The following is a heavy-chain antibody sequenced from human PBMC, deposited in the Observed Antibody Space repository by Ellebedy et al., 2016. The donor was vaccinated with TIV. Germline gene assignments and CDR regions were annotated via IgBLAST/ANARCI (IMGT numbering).Heavy chain of an antibody. CDR2: FDPEDGET. V-gene: IGHV1-24*01. D-gene: IGHD1-26*01. J-gene: IGHJ4*02. CDR1: RYTLTELS. Sequence: ASVKVSXKVSRYTLTELSMHWVRQAPGKGLEWMGGFDPEDGETIYAQKFQGRVTMTEDTSTDTAYMELSSLRSEDTAVYYCATGQWELMVFDYWGQGTLVTVSS. CDR3: ATGQWELMVFDY.